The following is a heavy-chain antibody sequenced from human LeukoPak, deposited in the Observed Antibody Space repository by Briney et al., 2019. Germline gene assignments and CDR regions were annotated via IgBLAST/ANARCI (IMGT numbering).Heavy chain of an antibody. CDR1: GFTFSSYA. Sequence: PGGSLRLSCAASGFTFSSYAMHWVRQAPGKGLEYVSAISSNGGSTYYANSVKGRFTISRDNPKNTLYLQMGSLRPEDMAVYYCARDLGIVVVPAAMDVWGQGTTVTVSS. CDR3: ARDLGIVVVPAAMDV. J-gene: IGHJ6*02. V-gene: IGHV3-64*01. CDR2: ISSNGGST. D-gene: IGHD2-2*03.